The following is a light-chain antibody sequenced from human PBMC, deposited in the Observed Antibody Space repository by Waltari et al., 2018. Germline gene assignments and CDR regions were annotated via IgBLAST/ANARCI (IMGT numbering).Light chain of an antibody. CDR1: SLRRYY. Sequence: SSELTQDPAVSVALGQTVRITCQGDSLRRYYASWSQQKPGQAPVLVIYGKNNRPSGIPDRFSGSSSGNTASLTITGAQAEDEADYYCNSRDSSGNHPNVVFGGGTKLTVL. V-gene: IGLV3-19*01. CDR2: GKN. CDR3: NSRDSSGNHPNVV. J-gene: IGLJ2*01.